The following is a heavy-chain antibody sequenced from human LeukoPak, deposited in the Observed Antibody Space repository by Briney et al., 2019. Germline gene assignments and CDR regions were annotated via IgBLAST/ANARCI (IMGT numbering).Heavy chain of an antibody. J-gene: IGHJ4*02. Sequence: GGFLRLSCAASGFTFSSYSMNWVRQAPGKGLEWVSSISSSSSYVYYADSVKGRFTISRDNAKNSLYLQMNSLRAEDTAVYYCARAGSHDYYDSSGTFDYWGQGTLVTVSS. CDR1: GFTFSSYS. CDR2: ISSSSSYV. CDR3: ARAGSHDYYDSSGTFDY. D-gene: IGHD3-22*01. V-gene: IGHV3-21*01.